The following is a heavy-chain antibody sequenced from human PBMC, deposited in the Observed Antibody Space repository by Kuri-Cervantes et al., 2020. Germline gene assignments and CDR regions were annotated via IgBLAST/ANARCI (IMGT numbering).Heavy chain of an antibody. CDR1: GFTFSNYW. D-gene: IGHD5-12*01. V-gene: IGHV3-49*04. Sequence: GESLKISCAASGFTFSNYWMSWVRQAPGKGLEWVGFIRSKAYGGTTEYAASVKGRFTISRDDSKSIAYLQMNSLKTEDTAVYYCTSLSADIVARAWFDPWGQGTLVTVSS. CDR3: TSLSADIVARAWFDP. CDR2: IRSKAYGGTT. J-gene: IGHJ5*02.